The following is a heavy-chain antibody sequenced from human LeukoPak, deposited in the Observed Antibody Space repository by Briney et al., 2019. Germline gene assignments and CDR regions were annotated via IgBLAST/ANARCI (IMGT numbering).Heavy chain of an antibody. Sequence: SETLSLTCTVSGGSINSYYWSWIRQPPGKGLEWIGYIYYSGSTNYNPSLKSRVTISVDTSNNQFSLKLTSVTAADTAVYYCAREAGSSGSFDYWGQGTLVTVSS. CDR1: GGSINSYY. D-gene: IGHD6-19*01. V-gene: IGHV4-59*01. CDR2: IYYSGST. CDR3: AREAGSSGSFDY. J-gene: IGHJ4*02.